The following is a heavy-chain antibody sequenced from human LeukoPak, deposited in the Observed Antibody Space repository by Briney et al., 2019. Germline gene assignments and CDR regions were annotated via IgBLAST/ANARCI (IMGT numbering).Heavy chain of an antibody. CDR2: INHSGST. CDR3: ARATRYDSSGYYYYYYYYMDV. CDR1: GGSFSGYY. D-gene: IGHD3-22*01. Sequence: SETLSLTCAVYGGSFSGYYWSWIRQPPGKGLEWIGEINHSGSTNYNPSLKSRVTISVDTSKNQFSLKLSSVTAADTAVYYCARATRYDSSGYYYYYYYYMDVWGKGTTVTVSS. V-gene: IGHV4-34*01. J-gene: IGHJ6*03.